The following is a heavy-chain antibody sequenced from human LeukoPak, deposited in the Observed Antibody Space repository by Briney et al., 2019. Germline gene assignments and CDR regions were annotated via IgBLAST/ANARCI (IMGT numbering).Heavy chain of an antibody. CDR1: GYTFTTYW. CDR2: IYPADSDT. D-gene: IGHD2-15*01. CDR3: GRVAPEGTVGYMDV. J-gene: IGHJ6*03. V-gene: IGHV5-51*01. Sequence: GESLKISCKASGYTFTTYWIGWVRQMPGKGLEWMGIIYPADSDTKYSPSFQGQVTISADKSISTAYLQWSSLKASDTAMYYCGRVAPEGTVGYMDVWGKGTTVTVSS.